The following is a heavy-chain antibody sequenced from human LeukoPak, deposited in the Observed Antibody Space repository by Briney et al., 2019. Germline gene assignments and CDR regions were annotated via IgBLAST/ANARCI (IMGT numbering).Heavy chain of an antibody. CDR3: ARDWSDIVVVPAAIL. D-gene: IGHD2-2*01. V-gene: IGHV3-30-3*01. J-gene: IGHJ4*02. CDR2: ISYDGTSE. Sequence: PGRSLRLSCAASGFTFRSFAMHWVRQAPGKGLGCVAVISYDGTSEHYADSEKGRFTISRDNAKNTLYLQMNSLRAEDTAVYYCARDWSDIVVVPAAILWGQGTLVTVSS. CDR1: GFTFRSFA.